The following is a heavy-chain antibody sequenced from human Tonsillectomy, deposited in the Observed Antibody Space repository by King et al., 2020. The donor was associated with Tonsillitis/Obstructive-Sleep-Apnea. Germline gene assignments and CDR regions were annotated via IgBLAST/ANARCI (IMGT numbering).Heavy chain of an antibody. CDR1: GFTFSHYA. D-gene: IGHD3-3*02. V-gene: IGHV3-23*04. Sequence: VQLVESGGGLVQPGGSLRLSCTVSGFTFSHYAMSWVRQAPGKGLEWVSTIGGGEPYYYADSVKGRFTISRGDSKNTLYLDLNSLRADDTAVYYCAKDYINGNGIFDAFDLWGQGTVVTVSS. CDR2: IGGGEPY. J-gene: IGHJ3*01. CDR3: AKDYINGNGIFDAFDL.